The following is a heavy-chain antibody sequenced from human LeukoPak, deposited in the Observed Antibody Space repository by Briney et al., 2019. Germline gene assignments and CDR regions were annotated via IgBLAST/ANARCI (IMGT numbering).Heavy chain of an antibody. CDR3: ARAVTNFDY. J-gene: IGHJ4*02. Sequence: SETLSLTCTVSTHSVSTDYYWGWIRQPPGKGLEWIGSIYHSGSTYYNPSLKSRVTISVDTSKNQFSLKLSSVTAADTAVYYCARAVTNFDYWGQGTLVTVSS. CDR2: IYHSGST. D-gene: IGHD4-11*01. CDR1: THSVSTDYY. V-gene: IGHV4-38-2*02.